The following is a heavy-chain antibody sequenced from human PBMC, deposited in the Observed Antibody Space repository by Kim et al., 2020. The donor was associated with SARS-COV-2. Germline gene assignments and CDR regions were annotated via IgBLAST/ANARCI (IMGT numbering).Heavy chain of an antibody. Sequence: GGSLRLSCAASGFTFSSYGMHWVRQAPGKGLEWVAVIWYDGSNKYYADSVKGRFTISRDNSKNTLYLQMNSLRAEDTAVYYCARGGLPGTWYFDYWGQGTLVTVSS. J-gene: IGHJ4*02. V-gene: IGHV3-33*01. CDR3: ARGGLPGTWYFDY. D-gene: IGHD1-1*01. CDR2: IWYDGSNK. CDR1: GFTFSSYG.